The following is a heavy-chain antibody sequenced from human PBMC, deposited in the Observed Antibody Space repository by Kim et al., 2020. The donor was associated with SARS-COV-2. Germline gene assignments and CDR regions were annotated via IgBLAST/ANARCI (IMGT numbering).Heavy chain of an antibody. V-gene: IGHV4-38-2*02. Sequence: SETLSLTCTVSGYSISSGYYWGWIRQPPGKGLEWIGSIYHSGSTYYNPSLKSRVTISVDTSKNQFSLKLSSVTAADTAVYYCARDNIVVVVAATPYYYYYGMDVWGQGTTVAVSS. CDR3: ARDNIVVVVAATPYYYYYGMDV. CDR1: GYSISSGYY. J-gene: IGHJ6*02. D-gene: IGHD2-15*01. CDR2: IYHSGST.